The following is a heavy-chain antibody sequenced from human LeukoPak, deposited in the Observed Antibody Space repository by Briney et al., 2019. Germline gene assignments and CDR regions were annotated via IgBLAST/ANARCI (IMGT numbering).Heavy chain of an antibody. V-gene: IGHV1-2*02. CDR2: INPNSGGT. CDR3: ARAYSGYDFVDY. CDR1: GYTFTRYY. Sequence: ASVKVSCKASGYTFTRYYMHGVRQAPGQGLEWMGWINPNSGGTNYAQKFQGRVTMTRDTSISTAYMELSRLRSDDTAVYYCARAYSGYDFVDYWGQGTLVTVSS. D-gene: IGHD5-12*01. J-gene: IGHJ4*02.